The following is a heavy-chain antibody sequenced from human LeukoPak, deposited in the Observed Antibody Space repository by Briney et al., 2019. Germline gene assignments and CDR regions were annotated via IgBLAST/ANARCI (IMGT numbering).Heavy chain of an antibody. CDR1: GYTFTSYY. J-gene: IGHJ3*02. CDR2: INPSGGST. CDR3: ARDFLTRVFGVVLDASDI. V-gene: IGHV1-46*01. Sequence: ASVKVSCKASGYTFTSYYMHWVRQAPGQGLEWMGIINPSGGSTSYAQKFQGRVTMTRDTSTSTVYMELSSLRSEDTAVYYCARDFLTRVFGVVLDASDIWGQGTMVTVSS. D-gene: IGHD3-3*01.